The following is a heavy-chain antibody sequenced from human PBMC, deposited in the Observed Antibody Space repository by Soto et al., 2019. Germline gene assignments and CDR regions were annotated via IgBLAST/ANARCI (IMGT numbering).Heavy chain of an antibody. Sequence: DVQLLESGGGLVQPGGSLRLSCAASGFTFSTYAMSWVRQAPGKGLEWVSAITSGGSTYYADSVKGRLTISRDNSKNTLYLQMNSLRAEDTAVYYCAKEIAYCGGDCYGNFDYWGQGTLVTVSS. J-gene: IGHJ4*02. D-gene: IGHD2-21*02. V-gene: IGHV3-23*01. CDR3: AKEIAYCGGDCYGNFDY. CDR2: ITSGGST. CDR1: GFTFSTYA.